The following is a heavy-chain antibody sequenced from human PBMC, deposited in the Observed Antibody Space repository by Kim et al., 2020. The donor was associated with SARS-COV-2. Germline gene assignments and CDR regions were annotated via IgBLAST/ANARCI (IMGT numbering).Heavy chain of an antibody. J-gene: IGHJ3*02. CDR3: ARDRGSITIFGVVIDAFDI. D-gene: IGHD3-3*01. V-gene: IGHV4-31*03. Sequence: SETLSLTCTVSGRSISSGGYYWSWIRQHPGKGLEWIAYIYYTGSTYYNPSLKSRVTISVDTSKNQFSLKLSSVTAADTAVYYCARDRGSITIFGVVIDAFDIWGQGTMVTVSS. CDR1: GRSISSGGYY. CDR2: IYYTGST.